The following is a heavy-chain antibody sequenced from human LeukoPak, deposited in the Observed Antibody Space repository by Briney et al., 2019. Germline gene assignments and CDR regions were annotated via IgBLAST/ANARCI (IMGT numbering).Heavy chain of an antibody. CDR2: ISGSGT. V-gene: IGHV3-11*01. J-gene: IGHJ6*02. CDR3: ARDGSRYCSRTSCYSGYYYGMDV. D-gene: IGHD2-2*01. Sequence: LSLTCAVYGGSFSGYYWSWIRQAPGKGLEWISYISGSGTYYADSVKGRFTISRDNAKNSLYLQMNSLRADDTAVYYCARDGSRYCSRTSCYSGYYYGMDVWGQGTTVTVSS. CDR1: GGSFSGYY.